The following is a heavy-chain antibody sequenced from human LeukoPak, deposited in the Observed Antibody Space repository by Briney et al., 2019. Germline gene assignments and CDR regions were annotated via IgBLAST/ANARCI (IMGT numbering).Heavy chain of an antibody. J-gene: IGHJ4*02. CDR3: ARRGWFGESSLYYFDY. Sequence: PSETLSLTCAVYGGSFSGYYWSWIRQPPGKGLEWIGEINHSGSTNYNPSLKSRVTISVDTSKNQFSLKLSSVTAADTAVYYCARRGWFGESSLYYFDYWGQGTLVTVSS. V-gene: IGHV4-34*01. CDR2: INHSGST. D-gene: IGHD3-10*01. CDR1: GGSFSGYY.